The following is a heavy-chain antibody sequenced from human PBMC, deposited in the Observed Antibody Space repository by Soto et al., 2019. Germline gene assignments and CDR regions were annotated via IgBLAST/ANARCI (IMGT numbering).Heavy chain of an antibody. CDR2: IWDDGSLK. Sequence: QVQLVESGGGVVQPGRSLRLSCAASGFTFSGFGMHWVRQAPGKGLEWVAVIWDDGSLKYHADSVKGRFTISRDNSKNTLYLQMDSLRAEDTAIYYWARELHLGPAYYFDFWGQGALVTVSS. J-gene: IGHJ4*02. V-gene: IGHV3-33*01. CDR1: GFTFSGFG. D-gene: IGHD1-26*01. CDR3: ARELHLGPAYYFDF.